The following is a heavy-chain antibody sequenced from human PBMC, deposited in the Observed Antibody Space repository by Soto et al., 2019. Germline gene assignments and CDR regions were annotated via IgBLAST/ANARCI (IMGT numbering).Heavy chain of an antibody. CDR3: ASTNITIFGVVKYYFDY. V-gene: IGHV1-18*01. Sequence: ASVKVSCKASGYTITSYGISWVRQAPGQGLEWMGWISAYNGNTNYAQKLQGRVTMTTDTSTSTAYMELRSLRSDDTAVYYCASTNITIFGVVKYYFDYWGQGTLVTVSS. D-gene: IGHD3-3*01. CDR2: ISAYNGNT. CDR1: GYTITSYG. J-gene: IGHJ4*02.